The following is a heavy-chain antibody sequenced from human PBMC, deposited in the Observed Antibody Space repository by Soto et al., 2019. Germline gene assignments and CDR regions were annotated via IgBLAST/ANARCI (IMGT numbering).Heavy chain of an antibody. CDR3: ARNTDHRLVRGWLDP. J-gene: IGHJ5*02. Sequence: GGSLRLSCAASGLTFSTSAMHWVRQAPGKGLEWVAMISHDGSHEYYGDSVKGRFSVSRDNSHNILHLQMNSLRIEDTAVYFCARNTDHRLVRGWLDPWGQGTLVTVSS. V-gene: IGHV3-30-3*01. CDR1: GLTFSTSA. CDR2: ISHDGSHE. D-gene: IGHD3-10*01.